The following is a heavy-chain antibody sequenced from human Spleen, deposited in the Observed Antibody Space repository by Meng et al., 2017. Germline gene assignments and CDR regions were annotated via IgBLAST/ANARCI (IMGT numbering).Heavy chain of an antibody. V-gene: IGHV3-15*01. D-gene: IGHD1-1*01. CDR2: IKSKTDGETT. J-gene: IGHJ4*02. CDR1: GFTFSNAW. CDR3: IWNDLGDY. Sequence: GGSLRLSCAASGFTFSNAWMSWVRQAPGKGLEWVGRIKSKTDGETTDYAAPVKGRFTISRDDSKDTLYLQMNSLKIEDLAVYYCIWNDLGDYWGRGTLVTVSS.